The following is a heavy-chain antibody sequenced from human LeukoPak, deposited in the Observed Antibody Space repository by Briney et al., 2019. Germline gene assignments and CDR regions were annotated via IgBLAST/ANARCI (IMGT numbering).Heavy chain of an antibody. CDR2: IYSGGGI. Sequence: AGGSLRLSCAVSGFSVSSNYMSWVRQAPGKGLEWVSVIYSGGGIYYADSVKGRFTSSRDSSKNMMYLQMNSLRAEDTAVYFCATDYWGQGTLVTVSS. J-gene: IGHJ4*02. V-gene: IGHV3-66*01. CDR3: ATDY. CDR1: GFSVSSNY.